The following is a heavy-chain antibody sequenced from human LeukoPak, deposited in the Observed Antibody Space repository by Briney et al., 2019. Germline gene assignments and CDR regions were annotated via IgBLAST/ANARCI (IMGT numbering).Heavy chain of an antibody. J-gene: IGHJ6*03. Sequence: GGTLRLSCAASGFTFSSYGMSWVRQAPGKGLEWVSAISGSGGSTYYADSVKGRFTISRDNSKNTLYLQMNSLRAEDTAVYYCVSESSVNYYYYYMDVWGKGTTVTISS. CDR1: GFTFSSYG. CDR3: VSESSVNYYYYYMDV. V-gene: IGHV3-23*01. D-gene: IGHD5/OR15-5a*01. CDR2: ISGSGGST.